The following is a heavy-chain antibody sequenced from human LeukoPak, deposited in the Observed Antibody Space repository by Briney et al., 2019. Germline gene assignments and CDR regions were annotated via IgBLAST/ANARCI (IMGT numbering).Heavy chain of an antibody. V-gene: IGHV3-30*02. CDR2: IRYDGSNK. CDR3: AKVSRGRGITFGGVIVSSDY. D-gene: IGHD3-16*02. Sequence: GGSLRLSCAASGFTFDDYGMHWVRQAPGKGLEWVAFIRYDGSNKYYADSVKGRFTISRDNSKNTLYLQMNSLRAEDTAVYYCAKVSRGRGITFGGVIVSSDYWGQGTLVTVSS. CDR1: GFTFDDYG. J-gene: IGHJ4*02.